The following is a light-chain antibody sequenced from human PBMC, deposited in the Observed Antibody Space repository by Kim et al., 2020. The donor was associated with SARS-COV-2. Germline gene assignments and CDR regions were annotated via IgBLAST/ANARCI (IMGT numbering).Light chain of an antibody. CDR3: PAWESSTHKYV. Sequence: HGETASIPWSGYELGVKYVSWYQRRPGQSPVVVIAQDNQRPSGIPERFSGSNSGNTATLTISGTQAMDEADYYCPAWESSTHKYVFGVGTKFTVL. V-gene: IGLV3-1*01. CDR2: QDN. CDR1: ELGVKY. J-gene: IGLJ1*01.